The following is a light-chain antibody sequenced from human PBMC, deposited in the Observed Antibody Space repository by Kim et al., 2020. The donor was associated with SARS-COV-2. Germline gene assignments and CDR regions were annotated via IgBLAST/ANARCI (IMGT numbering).Light chain of an antibody. Sequence: CVGYQVPDTYRASQSIIMFFAWYRNRPRKGPRLLFYDASSFESGVPSRYSGSGSGTGFNHTFNCLQPDDFAAYYSQQHNRFTAYTFGQGTKVEIK. J-gene: IGKJ2*01. CDR2: DAS. CDR1: QSIIMF. V-gene: IGKV1-5*01. CDR3: QQHNRFTAYT.